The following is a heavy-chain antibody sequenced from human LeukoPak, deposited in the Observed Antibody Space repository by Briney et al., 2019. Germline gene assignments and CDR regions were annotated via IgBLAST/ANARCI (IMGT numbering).Heavy chain of an antibody. V-gene: IGHV4-4*09. D-gene: IGHD1-1*01. CDR3: ARDLINDLGIGFDY. Sequence: SETLSLTCTVSGGSISSYYWSWIRQPPGKGLEWIGYIYTSGSTNYNPSLKSRVTMSVGTSKNQFSLKLSSVTAADTAVYYCARDLINDLGIGFDYWGQGTLVTVSS. J-gene: IGHJ4*02. CDR2: IYTSGST. CDR1: GGSISSYY.